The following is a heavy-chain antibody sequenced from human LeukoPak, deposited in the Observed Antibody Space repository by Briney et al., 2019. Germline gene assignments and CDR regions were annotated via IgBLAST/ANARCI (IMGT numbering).Heavy chain of an antibody. CDR1: GGSFSGYY. CDR2: INHSGST. Sequence: SETLSLTCAVYGGSFSGYYWSWIRQPPGKGLEWIGEINHSGSTNYNPSLKSRVTISVDTSKNQFSLKLSSVTAADTAVYYCARSSKGYYYMDVWGKGTTVTVSS. CDR3: ARSSKGYYYMDV. J-gene: IGHJ6*03. V-gene: IGHV4-34*01. D-gene: IGHD3-10*01.